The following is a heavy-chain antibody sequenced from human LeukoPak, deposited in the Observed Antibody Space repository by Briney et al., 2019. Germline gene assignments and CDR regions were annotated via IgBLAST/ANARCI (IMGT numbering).Heavy chain of an antibody. J-gene: IGHJ4*02. CDR1: GYTFTSYG. V-gene: IGHV1-18*01. CDR2: ISAYSGNT. D-gene: IGHD5-12*01. CDR3: ARDYGGYDFGY. Sequence: SMTVSCKASGYTFTSYGISWVRQAPGQGLEWMGWISAYSGNTNYAQKLQGRVTMTTDTSTSTAYMELRSLRSDDTAVYYCARDYGGYDFGYWCQGPVVTVSS.